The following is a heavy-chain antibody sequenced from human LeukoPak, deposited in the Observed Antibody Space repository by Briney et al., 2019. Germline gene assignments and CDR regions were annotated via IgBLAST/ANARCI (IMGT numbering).Heavy chain of an antibody. D-gene: IGHD3-16*01. J-gene: IGHJ4*02. CDR3: ARHYVFVSGGSSFDY. Sequence: SETLSLTCTVSGGSISGYFWSWIRQPPGKGLEWIGYIYSSGGTNYNPSLKSRITISLGTSKNQFSLNLNSVTAADTAVYYCARHYVFVSGGSSFDYWGQGTLVTVSS. V-gene: IGHV4-59*08. CDR1: GGSISGYF. CDR2: IYSSGGT.